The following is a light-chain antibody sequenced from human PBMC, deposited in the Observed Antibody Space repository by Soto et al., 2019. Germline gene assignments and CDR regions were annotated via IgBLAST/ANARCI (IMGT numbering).Light chain of an antibody. Sequence: EIVMTQSPATLSASPGERATLSCRASQSVRSNLAWYQQKPGQAPRLLIYGASTRATGIPARFSGSGSGTEFTLSIGSLQSEDFAVYHCQQYGSSPWTFGQGTKVDIK. V-gene: IGKV3-15*01. J-gene: IGKJ1*01. CDR1: QSVRSN. CDR3: QQYGSSPWT. CDR2: GAS.